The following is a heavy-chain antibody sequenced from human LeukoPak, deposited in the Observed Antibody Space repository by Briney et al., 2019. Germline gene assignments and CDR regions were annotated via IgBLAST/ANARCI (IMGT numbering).Heavy chain of an antibody. V-gene: IGHV3-11*01. D-gene: IGHD3-3*01. CDR1: GFTFSDYY. CDR2: ISSSGSTI. J-gene: IGHJ3*02. Sequence: PGGSLRLSCAASGFTFSDYYMSWIRQAPGKGLEWVSYISSSGSTIYYADSVKGRFTISRDNAKNSLYLQMNSLRAEDTAVYYCARGSTYYDFWSGYVQGAFDIWGQGTMVTVSS. CDR3: ARGSTYYDFWSGYVQGAFDI.